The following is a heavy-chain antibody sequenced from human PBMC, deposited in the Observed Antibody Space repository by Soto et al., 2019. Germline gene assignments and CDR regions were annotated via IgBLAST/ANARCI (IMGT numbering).Heavy chain of an antibody. J-gene: IGHJ4*02. Sequence: EVQLVESGGGLVKPGGSLRLSCAASGFTFSSYSMNWVRQAPGKGLEWVSSISSSSSYIYYADSVKGRFTISRDNAKNSLYLQLNSLRDEDTAVYYCAREEFGVVPAATEPFDYWGQGTLVTVSS. CDR1: GFTFSSYS. D-gene: IGHD2-2*01. CDR3: AREEFGVVPAATEPFDY. CDR2: ISSSSSYI. V-gene: IGHV3-21*01.